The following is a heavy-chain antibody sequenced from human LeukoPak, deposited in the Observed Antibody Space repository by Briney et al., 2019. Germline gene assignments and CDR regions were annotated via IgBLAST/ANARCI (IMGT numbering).Heavy chain of an antibody. CDR1: GYTFTSYY. Sequence: ASVKVSCKASGYTFTSYYMHWVRQAPGHGLEWMGIINNSGGSTSYAQKFQGRVTMTRDTSTSTGYMELSSLRSEDTAVYYCARGKGEQSGSYYYYYGMDVWGQGTTVTVSS. V-gene: IGHV1-46*01. D-gene: IGHD1-26*01. CDR3: ARGKGEQSGSYYYYYGMDV. J-gene: IGHJ6*02. CDR2: INNSGGST.